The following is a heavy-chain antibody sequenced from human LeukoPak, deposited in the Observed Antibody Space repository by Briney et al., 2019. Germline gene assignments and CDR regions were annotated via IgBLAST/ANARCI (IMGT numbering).Heavy chain of an antibody. V-gene: IGHV3-23*01. CDR2: ISGSGGST. CDR1: GFTLSSYA. CDR3: AKEETGSYSVGSFDY. D-gene: IGHD1-26*01. Sequence: GGSLRLSCAASGFTLSSYAMNWVRQAPGKGLEWVLGISGSGGSTYNADSVKGRFTISRDNSKNTLYLQMNSLRVEDTAVYYCAKEETGSYSVGSFDYWGQGTLVTVSS. J-gene: IGHJ4*02.